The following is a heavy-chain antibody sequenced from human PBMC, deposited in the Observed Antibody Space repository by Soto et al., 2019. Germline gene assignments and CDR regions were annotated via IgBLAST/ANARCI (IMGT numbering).Heavy chain of an antibody. CDR3: ARGRGEFDA. J-gene: IGHJ5*02. CDR2: INHSGNT. Sequence: SETLSLTCAVYGASLSDNYCNWLRQPPGKGREWIGEINHSGNTNYNPSLRSRVTISIDTSKNQLSLNLRSVSAADTAVYYCARGRGEFDAWGRGTPVTVSS. V-gene: IGHV4-34*01. CDR1: GASLSDNY. D-gene: IGHD2-21*01.